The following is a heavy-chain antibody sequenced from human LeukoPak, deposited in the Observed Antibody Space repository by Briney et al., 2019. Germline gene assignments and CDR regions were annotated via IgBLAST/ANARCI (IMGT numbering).Heavy chain of an antibody. CDR2: IYYSGST. D-gene: IGHD6-19*01. J-gene: IGHJ4*02. Sequence: SETLSLTCTVSGGSISSYYWSWIRQPPGKGLEWIGYIYYSGSTNYNPSLKSRVTISVDTSKNQFSLKLSSETAADTAVYYCARRYYSSGWFFDYWGQGTLVTVSS. CDR3: ARRYYSSGWFFDY. CDR1: GGSISSYY. V-gene: IGHV4-59*08.